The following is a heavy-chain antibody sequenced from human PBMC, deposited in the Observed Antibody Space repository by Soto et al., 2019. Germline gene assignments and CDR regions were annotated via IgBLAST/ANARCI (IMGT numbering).Heavy chain of an antibody. Sequence: RQRGSLRLSCSASGFTFSSYAMHWVRQAPGKGLEYVSAISSNGGSTYYADSVKGRFTISRDNSKNTLYLQMSSLRAEDTAVYYCVKSVEYYDFWSGYQTLNFDYWGQGTLVTVSS. CDR3: VKSVEYYDFWSGYQTLNFDY. CDR2: ISSNGGST. D-gene: IGHD3-3*01. V-gene: IGHV3-64D*08. CDR1: GFTFSSYA. J-gene: IGHJ4*02.